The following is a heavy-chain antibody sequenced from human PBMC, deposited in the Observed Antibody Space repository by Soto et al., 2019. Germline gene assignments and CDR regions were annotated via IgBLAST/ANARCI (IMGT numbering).Heavy chain of an antibody. V-gene: IGHV4-59*02. Sequence: SETLCLTSTVAGASASDGDWSWIWQPPGKGLEWIGFMYFGGSFNYNPSLPSRATISVETSKNQFSMKLTSVTASDTAVYYCARSYYDSTGFAVDPWGQGTLVTVSS. CDR2: MYFGGSF. CDR1: GASASDGD. D-gene: IGHD3-22*01. J-gene: IGHJ5*02. CDR3: ARSYYDSTGFAVDP.